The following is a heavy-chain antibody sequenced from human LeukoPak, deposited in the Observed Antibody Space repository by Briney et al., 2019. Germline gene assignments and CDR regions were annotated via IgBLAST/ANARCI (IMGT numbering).Heavy chain of an antibody. CDR2: VSGSGDGT. CDR1: GFTFTSYA. J-gene: IGHJ4*02. CDR3: AKERLGGNYGDYAVDY. D-gene: IGHD4-17*01. V-gene: IGHV3-23*01. Sequence: GGSLRLSCAASGFTFTSYAMGWVRQAPGRGLEWVSSVSGSGDGTYYADSVKGRFTISRDNSKKTLDLHMDSLRAEDTAVYYCAKERLGGNYGDYAVDYWGQGTMVTVSS.